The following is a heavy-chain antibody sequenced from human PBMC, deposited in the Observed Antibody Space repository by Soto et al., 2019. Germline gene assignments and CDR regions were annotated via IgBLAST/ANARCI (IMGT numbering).Heavy chain of an antibody. J-gene: IGHJ5*02. CDR1: GGSISNYF. Sequence: SETLSLTCTVSGGSISNYFCNWIRQPAGKGLEWIGHIYSSGNANYNPSLKSRVTMSLDTSKNQFSLSLKSVTAADTAIYYCAKGRGFYSDNYFDPWGQGTQVTVSS. CDR3: AKGRGFYSDNYFDP. D-gene: IGHD3-22*01. CDR2: IYSSGNA. V-gene: IGHV4-4*07.